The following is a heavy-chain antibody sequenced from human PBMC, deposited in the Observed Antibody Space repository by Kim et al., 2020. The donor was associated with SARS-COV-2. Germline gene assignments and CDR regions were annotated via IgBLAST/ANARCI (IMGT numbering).Heavy chain of an antibody. CDR1: GGSISSYY. CDR2: IYYSGST. CDR3: AREGVAGGWFDP. J-gene: IGHJ5*02. Sequence: SETLSLTCTVSGGSISSYYWSWIRQPPGKGLEWIGYIYYSGSTNYNPSLKSRVTISVDTSKNKFSLMLSSVTAADTAAYYCAREGVAGGWFDPWGQGTLV. V-gene: IGHV4-59*01.